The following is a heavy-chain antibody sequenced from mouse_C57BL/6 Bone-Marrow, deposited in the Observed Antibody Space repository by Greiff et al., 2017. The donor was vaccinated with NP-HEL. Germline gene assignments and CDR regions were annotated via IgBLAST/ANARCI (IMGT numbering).Heavy chain of an antibody. CDR1: GFTFSSYG. CDR3: ARRYGNYEGFAY. D-gene: IGHD2-1*01. Sequence: VQLKESGGDLVKPGGSLKLSCAASGFTFSSYGMSWVRQTPDKRLEWVATISSGGSYTYYPDSVKGRFTISRDNAKNTLYLQMSSLKSEDTAMYYCARRYGNYEGFAYWGQGTLVTVSA. CDR2: ISSGGSYT. J-gene: IGHJ3*01. V-gene: IGHV5-6*01.